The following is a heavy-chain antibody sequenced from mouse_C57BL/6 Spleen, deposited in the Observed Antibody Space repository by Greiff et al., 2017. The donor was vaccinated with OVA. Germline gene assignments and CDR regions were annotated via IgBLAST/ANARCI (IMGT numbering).Heavy chain of an antibody. CDR3: ARGATVVAENWYFDV. D-gene: IGHD1-1*01. J-gene: IGHJ1*03. CDR2: IDPANGNS. CDR1: GFNITNTY. Sequence: VQLKESVAELVRPGASVKLSCTASGFNITNTYMHWVKQRPEQGLEWIGRIDPANGNSKYAPKFPGKATITADTSSNTAYLQLSSLTSEDTAIYYCARGATVVAENWYFDVWGTGTTVTVSS. V-gene: IGHV14-3*01.